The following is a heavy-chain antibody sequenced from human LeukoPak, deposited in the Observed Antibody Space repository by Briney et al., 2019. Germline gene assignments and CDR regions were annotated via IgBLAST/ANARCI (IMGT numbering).Heavy chain of an antibody. J-gene: IGHJ4*02. V-gene: IGHV4-59*08. CDR1: GGSISSYY. CDR3: ARQDSSGYYLDY. CDR2: IYYSGST. Sequence: SETLSLTCTVSGGSISSYYWSWIRQPPGKGLEWIGYIYYSGSTNYNPSLKSRVTISVDTSKNQFSLKLSSVTAADTAVYYCARQDSSGYYLDYWGQGTLVTASS. D-gene: IGHD3-22*01.